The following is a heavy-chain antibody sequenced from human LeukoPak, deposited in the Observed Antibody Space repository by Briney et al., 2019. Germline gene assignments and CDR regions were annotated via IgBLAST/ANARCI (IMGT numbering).Heavy chain of an antibody. Sequence: GRSLRLSSAASGFTFSSYAMHWVRQAPGKGLEWVAVISYDGSNKYYADSVKGRFTISRDNSKNTLYLQMNSLRAEDTAVYYCAVPGDFWSGYYGSFDYWGQGTLVTVSS. CDR1: GFTFSSYA. CDR3: AVPGDFWSGYYGSFDY. V-gene: IGHV3-30-3*01. D-gene: IGHD3-3*01. CDR2: ISYDGSNK. J-gene: IGHJ4*02.